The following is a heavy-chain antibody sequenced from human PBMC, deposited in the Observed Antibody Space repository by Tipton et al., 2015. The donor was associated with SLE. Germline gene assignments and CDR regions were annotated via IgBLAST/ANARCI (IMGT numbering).Heavy chain of an antibody. D-gene: IGHD5-12*01. V-gene: IGHV4-59*01. CDR1: NGSIGSDY. CDR3: AREYSSFEY. J-gene: IGHJ4*02. Sequence: LRLSCSVSNGSIGSDYWTWIRQPPGKGLEWIGYKYYSGGTNSNPSLRSRVTISMDTSKNQFYLQMSSVTAADTAVYYCAREYSSFEYWGQGTLVTVSS. CDR2: KYYSGGT.